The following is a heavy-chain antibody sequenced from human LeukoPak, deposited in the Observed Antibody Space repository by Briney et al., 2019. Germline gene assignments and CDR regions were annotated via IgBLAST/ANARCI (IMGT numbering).Heavy chain of an antibody. D-gene: IGHD3-22*01. CDR2: IYTSGGT. J-gene: IGHJ6*03. V-gene: IGHV4-61*02. CDR1: GGSVSSGSYY. Sequence: SQTLSLTCTVSGGSVSSGSYYWSWIRQPAGKGLEWIGRIYTSGGTNYNPSLKSRVTISVDTSKNQFSLKLSSVTAADTAVYYCARDAPGDYYDSSGGRYYYYYYMDVWGKGTTVTVSS. CDR3: ARDAPGDYYDSSGGRYYYYYYMDV.